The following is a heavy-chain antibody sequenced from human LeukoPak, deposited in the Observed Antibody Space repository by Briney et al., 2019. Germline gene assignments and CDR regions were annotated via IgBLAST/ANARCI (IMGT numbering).Heavy chain of an antibody. CDR1: GGSISSSNYY. CDR3: ARRGYCSGGSCYVSY. J-gene: IGHJ4*02. Sequence: TSETLSLTCTVSGGSISSSNYYWDWIRQPPGKGLEWIGSIYYSGNTYYNPSLKSRVTISVDTSKNQFSLKLNSVTAADTAVYYCARRGYCSGGSCYVSYWGQGTLVTVSS. V-gene: IGHV4-39*01. D-gene: IGHD2-15*01. CDR2: IYYSGNT.